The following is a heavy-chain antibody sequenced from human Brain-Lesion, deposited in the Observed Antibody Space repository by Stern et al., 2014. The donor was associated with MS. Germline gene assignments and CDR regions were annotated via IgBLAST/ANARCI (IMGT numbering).Heavy chain of an antibody. CDR2: IYYSGNT. V-gene: IGHV4-39*01. J-gene: IGHJ5*02. D-gene: IGHD2-15*01. CDR1: GGSVSSTSYA. Sequence: VQLVQSGPGLVKPSETLSLTCTVAGGSVSSTSYAWAWIRQPPGKGLEWIGTIYYSGNTYYSPSLKSRLTISLDTSKNQFSLTLRSVTAADTAVYYCAGEEDIRYCSGGSCTGNWFDPWGQGNLVTVSS. CDR3: AGEEDIRYCSGGSCTGNWFDP.